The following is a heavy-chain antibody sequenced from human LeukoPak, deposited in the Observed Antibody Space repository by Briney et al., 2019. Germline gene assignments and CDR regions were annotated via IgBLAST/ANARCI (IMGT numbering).Heavy chain of an antibody. CDR2: INPSGGST. Sequence: ASVKVSCKASGYTFTGYYMHWVRQAPGQGLEWMGIINPSGGSTSYAQKFQGRVTMTRDTSTSTVYMELSSLRSEDTAVYYCASRYLDDFWSGYTDAFDIWGQGTMVTVSS. CDR1: GYTFTGYY. V-gene: IGHV1-46*03. CDR3: ASRYLDDFWSGYTDAFDI. D-gene: IGHD3-3*01. J-gene: IGHJ3*02.